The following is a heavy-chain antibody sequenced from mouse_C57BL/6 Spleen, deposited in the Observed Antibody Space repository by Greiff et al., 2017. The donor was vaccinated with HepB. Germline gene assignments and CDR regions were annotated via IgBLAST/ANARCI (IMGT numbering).Heavy chain of an antibody. Sequence: VQLQQSGPELVKPGASVKISCKASGYTFTDYYMNWVKQSHGKSLEWIGDINPNNGGTSYNQKFKGKATLTVDKSSSTSYMELRSLTSEDSAVYYCARWNWVDYWGQGTTLTVSS. CDR3: ARWNWVDY. CDR1: GYTFTDYY. J-gene: IGHJ2*01. V-gene: IGHV1-26*01. CDR2: INPNNGGT. D-gene: IGHD4-1*01.